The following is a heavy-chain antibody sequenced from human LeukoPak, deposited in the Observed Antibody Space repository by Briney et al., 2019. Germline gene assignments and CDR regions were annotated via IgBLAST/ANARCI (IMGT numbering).Heavy chain of an antibody. CDR2: IYSGGTT. J-gene: IGHJ5*02. V-gene: IGHV3-53*01. CDR1: GFTFSSYW. Sequence: SGGSLRLSCAASGFTFSSYWMHWVRQAPGKGLEWVSVIYSGGTTYYADSVKGRFTISRDNSKNTLYLQMNSLRAEDTAVYYCARDLYGSGIGSWGQGTLVTVSS. D-gene: IGHD3-10*01. CDR3: ARDLYGSGIGS.